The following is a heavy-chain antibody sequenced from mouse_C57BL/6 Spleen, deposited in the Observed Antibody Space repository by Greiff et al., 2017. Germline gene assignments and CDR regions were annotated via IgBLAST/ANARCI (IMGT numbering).Heavy chain of an antibody. CDR1: GYTFTDYE. CDR2: IDPETGGT. D-gene: IGHD2-5*01. J-gene: IGHJ1*03. CDR3: TRNTYSRYIDV. V-gene: IGHV1-15*01. Sequence: VQLQQSGAELVRPGASVTLSCKASGYTFTDYEMHWVKQTPVHGLEWIGAIDPETGGTAYNQKFKGKAILTADKSSSTAYMELRSLTSEDSAVYYCTRNTYSRYIDVWGTGTTVTVSS.